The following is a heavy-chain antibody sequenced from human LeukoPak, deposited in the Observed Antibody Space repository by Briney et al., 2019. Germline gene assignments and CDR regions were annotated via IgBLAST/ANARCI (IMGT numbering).Heavy chain of an antibody. CDR1: GFTFSSYA. CDR2: ISYDGSNK. D-gene: IGHD6-13*01. CDR3: ARPEAADGRSVFNAFDI. J-gene: IGHJ3*02. V-gene: IGHV3-30-3*01. Sequence: GGSLRLSCAASGFTFSSYAMHWVRQAPGKGLEWVAVISYDGSNKYYADSVKGRFTISRDNSKNTLYLQMNSLRAEDTAVYYCARPEAADGRSVFNAFDIWGQGTMVTVSS.